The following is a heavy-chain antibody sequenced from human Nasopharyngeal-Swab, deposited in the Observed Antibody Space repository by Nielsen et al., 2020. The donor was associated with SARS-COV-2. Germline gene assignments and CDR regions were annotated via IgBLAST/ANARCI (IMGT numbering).Heavy chain of an antibody. CDR1: GYTFPSYG. Sequence: ASVKVSCTASGYTFPSYGISWVRHAPGQGLEWMGWISAYNGNTNYAQKLQGRVTMTTDTSTSTAYMELRSLRSDDTAVYYCARAVGQQWLVRRNYFDYWGQGTLVTVSS. V-gene: IGHV1-18*01. J-gene: IGHJ4*02. CDR3: ARAVGQQWLVRRNYFDY. D-gene: IGHD6-19*01. CDR2: ISAYNGNT.